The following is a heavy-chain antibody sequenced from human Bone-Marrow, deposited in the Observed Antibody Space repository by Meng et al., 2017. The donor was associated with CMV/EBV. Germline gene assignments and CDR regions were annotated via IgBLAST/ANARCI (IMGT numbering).Heavy chain of an antibody. Sequence: GESLKISCAASGFTFSSYWMSWVRQVPGKGLEWVSGINWRGDTTHYADSVRGRFTISRYNAKNSLYLQMNNLRAEDTALYYCSRKAWSWGALDFWGQATKVTVSS. CDR2: INWRGDTT. V-gene: IGHV3-20*04. CDR1: GFTFSSYW. CDR3: SRKAWSWGALDF. D-gene: IGHD7-27*01. J-gene: IGHJ3*01.